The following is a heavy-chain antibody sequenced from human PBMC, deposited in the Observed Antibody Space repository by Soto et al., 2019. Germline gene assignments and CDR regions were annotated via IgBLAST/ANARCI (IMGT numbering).Heavy chain of an antibody. CDR2: INAGDGKI. V-gene: IGHV1-3*01. Sequence: QVQLVQSGTQVRTPGASVKISCKASGYIFTKYAMHWVRQASGQGFEWMGWINAGDGKIKYSQQLQGRVTLTRDTSANTVYMELSSLRFEDTAVYYCARVPRYSFDVVQVPALMFDDWFDPWGQGTLVTVAS. J-gene: IGHJ5*02. CDR1: GYIFTKYA. CDR3: ARVPRYSFDVVQVPALMFDDWFDP. D-gene: IGHD2-2*01.